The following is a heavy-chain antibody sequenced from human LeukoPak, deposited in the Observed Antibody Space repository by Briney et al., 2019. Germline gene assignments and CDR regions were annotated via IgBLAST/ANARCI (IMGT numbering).Heavy chain of an antibody. J-gene: IGHJ4*02. CDR1: GFTFSSYA. CDR3: ARARGGYDLDY. V-gene: IGHV3-7*01. CDR2: IKQDGGEK. D-gene: IGHD5-12*01. Sequence: SGGSLRLSCAASGFTFSSYAMSWVRQAPGKGLEWVANIKQDGGEKYYVESVKGRFTISRDNVKNSLYLQMNSLRVEDTAVYYCARARGGYDLDYWGQGTLVTVSS.